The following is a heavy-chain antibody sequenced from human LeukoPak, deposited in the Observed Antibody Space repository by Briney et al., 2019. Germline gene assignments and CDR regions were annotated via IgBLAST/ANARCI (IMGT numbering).Heavy chain of an antibody. CDR2: INPNSGDT. J-gene: IGHJ4*02. CDR1: GDTFTGYY. D-gene: IGHD3-3*01. CDR3: ARFFWSGYSPALWFDY. V-gene: IGHV1-2*06. Sequence: GASVKVSCKASGDTFTGYYMHWVRQAPGQGLQWMGRINPNSGDTNYAQKFQGGVTMTRDTSISTAYMELSRLRADDTAVYYCARFFWSGYSPALWFDYWGRETRVTVSS.